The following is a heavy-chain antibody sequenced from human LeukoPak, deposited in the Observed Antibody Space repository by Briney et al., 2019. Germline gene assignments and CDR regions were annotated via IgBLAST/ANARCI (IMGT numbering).Heavy chain of an antibody. D-gene: IGHD3-9*01. CDR3: ARRSDILTGYTFDY. J-gene: IGHJ4*02. V-gene: IGHV3-48*02. CDR1: GFTFSSYS. CDR2: ISSSSSTI. Sequence: GGSLRLSCAASGFTFSSYSMNWVRQAPGKGLEWVSYISSSSSTIYYADSVKGRFTISRDNVKNSLYLQMNSLRDEDTAVYYCARRSDILTGYTFDYWGQGTLVTVSS.